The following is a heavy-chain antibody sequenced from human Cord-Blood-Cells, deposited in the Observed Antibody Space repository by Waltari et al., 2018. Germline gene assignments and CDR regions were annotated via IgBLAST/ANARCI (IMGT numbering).Heavy chain of an antibody. CDR3: ARGPRYSSSWYY. Sequence: QVQLQQWGAGLLKPSETLSLTCAVYGGSFSGYYWSWIRQPPGKGLEGIGEINHSGSTNYNPSLKSRVTISVDTSKNQFSLKLSSVTAADTAVYYCARGPRYSSSWYYWGQGTLVTVSS. V-gene: IGHV4-34*01. CDR2: INHSGST. J-gene: IGHJ4*02. CDR1: GGSFSGYY. D-gene: IGHD6-13*01.